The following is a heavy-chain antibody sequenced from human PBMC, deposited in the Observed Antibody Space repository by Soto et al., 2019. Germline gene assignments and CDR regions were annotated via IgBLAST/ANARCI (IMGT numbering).Heavy chain of an antibody. Sequence: GASVKVSCKASGYTFTSYGISWVRQAPGQGLEWMGWISAYNGNTNYAQKLQGRVTMTTDTSTSTAYMELRSLRSDDTAVYYCARVPARYCSSTSCYRGRLDPWGQGTLVTVSS. J-gene: IGHJ5*02. CDR1: GYTFTSYG. CDR2: ISAYNGNT. V-gene: IGHV1-18*01. CDR3: ARVPARYCSSTSCYRGRLDP. D-gene: IGHD2-2*01.